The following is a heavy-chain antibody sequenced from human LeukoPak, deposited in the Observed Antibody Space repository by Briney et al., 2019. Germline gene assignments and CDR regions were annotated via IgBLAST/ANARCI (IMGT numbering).Heavy chain of an antibody. V-gene: IGHV1-18*01. CDR1: GYTFTSYG. Sequence: GASVKVSCKASGYTFTSYGISWVRQAPGQGLEWMGWISAYNGNTNYAQKLQGRVTMTTDTSTSTAYMELRSLRSDDTVVYYCAKSTLPYYYDSSGYYFDYWGQGTLVTVSS. J-gene: IGHJ4*02. CDR2: ISAYNGNT. CDR3: AKSTLPYYYDSSGYYFDY. D-gene: IGHD3-22*01.